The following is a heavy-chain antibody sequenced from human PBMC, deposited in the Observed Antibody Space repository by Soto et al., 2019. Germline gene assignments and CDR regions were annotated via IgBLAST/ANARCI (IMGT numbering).Heavy chain of an antibody. CDR1: GDSISSYY. V-gene: IGHV4-59*08. J-gene: IGHJ5*02. Sequence: SETLSLTCTVSGDSISSYYWSWIRQPPGKGLEWIGYIYSGSTSYNPSLNSRITISVDTSKNQLSLKLTSVTAADTAIYYCARNVWFDPWGQGTLVTVSS. CDR3: ARNVWFDP. CDR2: IYSGST.